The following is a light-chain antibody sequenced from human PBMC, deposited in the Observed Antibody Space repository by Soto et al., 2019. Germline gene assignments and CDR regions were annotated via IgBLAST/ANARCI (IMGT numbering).Light chain of an antibody. CDR3: CSYAGSSTFEV. CDR2: EGS. J-gene: IGLJ1*01. CDR1: SSDVGAYNY. V-gene: IGLV2-23*03. Sequence: QSVLTQPPSASGSPGQSVTISCTGTSSDVGAYNYVSWYQQHPGKAPKLMIYEGSKRPSGVSNRFSGSKSGNTASLTISGLQAEDEADYYCCSYAGSSTFEVFGTGTKVTVL.